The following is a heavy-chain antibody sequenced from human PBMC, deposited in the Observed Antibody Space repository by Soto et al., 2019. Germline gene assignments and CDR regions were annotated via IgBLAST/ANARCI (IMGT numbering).Heavy chain of an antibody. J-gene: IGHJ4*02. CDR3: AKTKNPSASYGDYDY. Sequence: GKGLEWVSALSGSGGSTYYADSVKGRFTISRDNSKNTLYLQMNSLRAEDTAVYYCAKTKNPSASYGDYDYWGQGTLVTVSS. D-gene: IGHD4-17*01. V-gene: IGHV3-23*01. CDR2: LSGSGGST.